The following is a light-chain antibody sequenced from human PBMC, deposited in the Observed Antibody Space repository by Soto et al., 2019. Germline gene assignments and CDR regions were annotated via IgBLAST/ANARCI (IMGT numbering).Light chain of an antibody. CDR3: QQYGSAPWT. CDR1: QSVTSRY. J-gene: IGKJ1*01. CDR2: GAS. Sequence: EVVVAQSPGTLSLSPGERATLSCRASQSVTSRYSAWYQQKLGQSHSLLIYGASSRATSIPDRFSGSGSGTDFTLTIDRLEPEDFAVYYCQQYGSAPWTFGHGTKVEIK. V-gene: IGKV3-20*01.